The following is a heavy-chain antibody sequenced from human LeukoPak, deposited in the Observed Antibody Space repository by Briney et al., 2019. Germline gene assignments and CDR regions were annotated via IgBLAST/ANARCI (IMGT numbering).Heavy chain of an antibody. CDR2: INPNSGGT. CDR3: ARSGDGYDDWFDP. Sequence: ASVKVSCKASGYTFTGYYMHWVRPAPGQGLEWMGWINPNSGGTNYAQKFQGRVTMTRDTSISTAYMELSRLRSDDTAVYYCARSGDGYDDWFDPWGQGTLVTVSS. CDR1: GYTFTGYY. D-gene: IGHD5-12*01. V-gene: IGHV1-2*02. J-gene: IGHJ5*02.